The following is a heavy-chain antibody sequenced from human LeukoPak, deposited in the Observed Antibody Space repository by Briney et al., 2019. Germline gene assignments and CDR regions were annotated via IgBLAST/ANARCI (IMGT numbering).Heavy chain of an antibody. V-gene: IGHV3-23*01. CDR2: VSGSGGNT. J-gene: IGHJ4*02. D-gene: IGHD3-22*01. Sequence: PGGSLRLSCAASGFTFSSYAMSWVRQVPGKGLEWVSIVSGSGGNTYYADSVKGRFTSSRDNSKSTLYLQMNSLRVEDTALYYCVRGRSGYFDPFDFWGPGTLVTVSS. CDR1: GFTFSSYA. CDR3: VRGRSGYFDPFDF.